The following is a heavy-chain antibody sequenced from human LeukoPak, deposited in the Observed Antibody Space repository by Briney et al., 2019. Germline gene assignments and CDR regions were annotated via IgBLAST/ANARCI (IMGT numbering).Heavy chain of an antibody. CDR1: GFIFRSHW. CDR3: ARGPNYGDRVDYLDY. V-gene: IGHV3-7*01. J-gene: IGHJ4*02. Sequence: GGSLRLSCAASGFIFRSHWMSWVRQAPGRGLEWVAHIKQDGSEKQYMGSVEGRFTLSRDDATNSLYLQMNTLRVDDAAVYYCARGPNYGDRVDYLDYWGQGTLVTVPS. D-gene: IGHD4-17*01. CDR2: IKQDGSEK.